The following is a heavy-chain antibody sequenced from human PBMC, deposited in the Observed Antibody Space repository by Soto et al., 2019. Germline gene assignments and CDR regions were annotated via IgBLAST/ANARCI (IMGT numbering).Heavy chain of an antibody. CDR2: INHSGST. J-gene: IGHJ4*02. CDR1: GGSFSGYY. CDR3: ARYHSSGYIGG. D-gene: IGHD3-22*01. V-gene: IGHV4-34*01. Sequence: QVQLQQWGAGLLKPSETLSLTCAVYGGSFSGYYWSWIRQPPGKGLEWIGEINHSGSTNYNPSLKSRVTISVDTSKNQFSLKLSSVTAADTAVYYCARYHSSGYIGGWGQGTLVTVSS.